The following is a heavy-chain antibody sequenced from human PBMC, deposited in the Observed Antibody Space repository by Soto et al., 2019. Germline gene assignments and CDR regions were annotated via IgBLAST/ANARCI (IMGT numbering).Heavy chain of an antibody. D-gene: IGHD6-13*01. CDR2: ISGSGGST. CDR3: AKDKHSSSWANWFDP. CDR1: GFTFSDYG. V-gene: IGHV3-23*01. Sequence: PGGSLRLSCAASGFTFSDYGMSWVRQAPGKGLEWVSAISGSGGSTYYADSVKGRFTISRDNSKNTLYLQMNSLRAEDTAVYYCAKDKHSSSWANWFDPWGQGTLVTVSS. J-gene: IGHJ5*02.